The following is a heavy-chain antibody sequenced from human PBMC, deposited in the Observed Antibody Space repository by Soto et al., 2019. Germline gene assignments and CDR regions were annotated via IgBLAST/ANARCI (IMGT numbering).Heavy chain of an antibody. D-gene: IGHD2-2*01. J-gene: IGHJ3*02. Sequence: GGSLRLSCAASGFTFSSYGMHWVRQAPGKGLEWVAVISYDGSNKYYADSVKGRFTISRDNSKNTLYLQMNSLRAEDTAVYYCAHIEDCSSTSCYSYTGAFDIWGQGTMVTVSS. CDR2: ISYDGSNK. V-gene: IGHV3-30*03. CDR3: AHIEDCSSTSCYSYTGAFDI. CDR1: GFTFSSYG.